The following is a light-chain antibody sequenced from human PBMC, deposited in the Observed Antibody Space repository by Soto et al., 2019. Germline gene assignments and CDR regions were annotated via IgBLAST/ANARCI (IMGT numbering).Light chain of an antibody. CDR1: QSVDSD. V-gene: IGKV3-11*01. CDR2: DAS. Sequence: EIGLTQSPATVSLSPGERAALSCRASQSVDSDLAWYQQKPGQAPRLLIYDASNRATGVPARFGGSGSGTDFTLTISSLEPEDFAVYYCQQRSNWPSITFGQGTRLAIK. J-gene: IGKJ5*01. CDR3: QQRSNWPSIT.